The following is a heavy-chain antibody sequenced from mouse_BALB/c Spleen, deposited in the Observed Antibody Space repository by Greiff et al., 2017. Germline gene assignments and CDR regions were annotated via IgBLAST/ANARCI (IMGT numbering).Heavy chain of an antibody. J-gene: IGHJ4*01. CDR2: ILPGSGST. CDR1: GYTFSSYW. CDR3: ARMRITTGYYAMDY. V-gene: IGHV1-9*01. D-gene: IGHD2-4*01. Sequence: QVQLQQPGAELMKPGASVKISCKATGYTFSSYWIEWVKQRPGHGLEWIGEILPGSGSTNYNEKFKGKATFTADTSSNTAYMQLSSLTSEDSAVYYCARMRITTGYYAMDYWGQGTSVTVSS.